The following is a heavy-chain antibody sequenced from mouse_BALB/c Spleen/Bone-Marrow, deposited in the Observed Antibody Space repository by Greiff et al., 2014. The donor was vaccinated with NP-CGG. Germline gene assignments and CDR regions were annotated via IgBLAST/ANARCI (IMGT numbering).Heavy chain of an antibody. CDR2: IYPSDSYI. Sequence: QVHVKQSGAELVRSGASLKLSCRASGYTFTSYWINWVKQRPGQGLEWIGNIYPSDSYINYNQRFKDKATLTVDKSSSTAYMQLSSPTSEDSAVYYCTRYGNSHYYAIDYWGQGTSVTVSS. CDR3: TRYGNSHYYAIDY. V-gene: IGHV1-69*02. CDR1: GYTFTSYW. J-gene: IGHJ4*01. D-gene: IGHD1-1*01.